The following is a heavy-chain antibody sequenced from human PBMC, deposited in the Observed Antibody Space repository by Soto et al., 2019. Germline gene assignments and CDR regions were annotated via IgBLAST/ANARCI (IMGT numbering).Heavy chain of an antibody. CDR1: GFTFSSYG. CDR2: ISYDGSNK. V-gene: IGHV3-30*18. J-gene: IGHJ6*02. Sequence: QVQLVESGGGVVQPGRSLRLSCAASGFTFSSYGMHWVRQAPGKGLEWVAVISYDGSNKYYADSVKGRFTISRDNSKNTLYLQMNSLRAEDTAVYYCAKDGPSCITIFGVVIDCYYGMDVWGQGTTVTVSS. CDR3: AKDGPSCITIFGVVIDCYYGMDV. D-gene: IGHD3-3*01.